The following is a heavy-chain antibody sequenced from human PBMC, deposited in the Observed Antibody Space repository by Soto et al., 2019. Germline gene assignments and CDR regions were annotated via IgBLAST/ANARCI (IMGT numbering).Heavy chain of an antibody. V-gene: IGHV4-59*01. CDR3: AREGNLGRWIQPLDY. Sequence: SETLSLTCSVSGASISSYYYTWIRQPPGKGLEWIGNIYHNGNTKYSPSLKSRVTMSVDTSKNHFSLKLISVTTADTAVYFCAREGNLGRWIQPLDYWGQGTLVTVSS. J-gene: IGHJ4*02. D-gene: IGHD5-18*01. CDR1: GASISSYY. CDR2: IYHNGNT.